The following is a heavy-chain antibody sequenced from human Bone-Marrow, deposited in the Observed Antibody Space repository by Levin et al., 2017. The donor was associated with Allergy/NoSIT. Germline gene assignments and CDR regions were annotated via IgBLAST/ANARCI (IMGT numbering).Heavy chain of an antibody. J-gene: IGHJ4*02. Sequence: LGESLKISCAASGFPFSSHWMHWVRQVPGKGLVWVSRIKSDGSSTDYADSVKGRFTISRDNAKNTLFLEMNSLSAEDTAVYYCAREKWLQGDYFDYWGQGTPVTVSS. CDR3: AREKWLQGDYFDY. D-gene: IGHD5-24*01. CDR2: IKSDGSST. V-gene: IGHV3-74*01. CDR1: GFPFSSHW.